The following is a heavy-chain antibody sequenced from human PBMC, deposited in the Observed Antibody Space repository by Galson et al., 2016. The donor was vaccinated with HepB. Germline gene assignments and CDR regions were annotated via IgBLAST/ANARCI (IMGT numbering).Heavy chain of an antibody. CDR1: GFTFSRYA. Sequence: SLRLSCAASGFTFSRYAMRWVRQAPGKGLEWVAVIRYDGSNKYYADSVKGRFTISRDNSKNTLYLQMDSLRAEDTAVYYCARGVTIFGVVTNPSDVWGQGTTVTVSS. CDR2: IRYDGSNK. V-gene: IGHV3-33*08. J-gene: IGHJ6*01. CDR3: ARGVTIFGVVTNPSDV. D-gene: IGHD3-3*01.